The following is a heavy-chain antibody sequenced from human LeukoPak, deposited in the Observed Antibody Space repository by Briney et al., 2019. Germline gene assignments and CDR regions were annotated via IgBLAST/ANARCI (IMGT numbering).Heavy chain of an antibody. J-gene: IGHJ4*02. CDR3: TFYETQGY. Sequence: GGSLRLSCAASGFAFSSYGMHWVRQAPGKGLEWVSAISGSGGSTYYADSVKGRFTISRDNSKNTLYLQMNSLRAEDTAVYYCTFYETQGYWGQGTLVTVSS. V-gene: IGHV3-23*01. CDR1: GFAFSSYG. CDR2: ISGSGGST. D-gene: IGHD3-3*01.